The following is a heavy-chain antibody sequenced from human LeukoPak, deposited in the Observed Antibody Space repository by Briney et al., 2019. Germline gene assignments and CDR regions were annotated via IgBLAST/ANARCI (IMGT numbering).Heavy chain of an antibody. J-gene: IGHJ6*03. CDR3: ARDKQQWLVSPTPRKRRDYYYYMDV. CDR1: GFIFDDYD. Sequence: GGSLRLSCAASGFIFDDYDMHWLRQAPGKGLEWVLGISWNSDSIDYANSVKVRFTIYRDNAKTSLYLKMNSLRAEDTAVYYCARDKQQWLVSPTPRKRRDYYYYMDVWGKGTTVTVSS. CDR2: ISWNSDSI. D-gene: IGHD6-19*01. V-gene: IGHV3-9*01.